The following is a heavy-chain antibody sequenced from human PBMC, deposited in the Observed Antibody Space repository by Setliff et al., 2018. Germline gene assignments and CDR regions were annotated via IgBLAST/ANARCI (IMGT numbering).Heavy chain of an antibody. Sequence: PGGSLRLSCAASGFTFSNYYMHWVRQALGKGLVWVSRITSDGSSTTYADSVKGRFTISRDNAKSTLYLQMNSLRAEDTAVYYCARDVFCSGGSCDNWFDPWGQGTLVTVSS. J-gene: IGHJ5*02. CDR3: ARDVFCSGGSCDNWFDP. D-gene: IGHD2-15*01. V-gene: IGHV3-74*01. CDR2: ITSDGSST. CDR1: GFTFSNYY.